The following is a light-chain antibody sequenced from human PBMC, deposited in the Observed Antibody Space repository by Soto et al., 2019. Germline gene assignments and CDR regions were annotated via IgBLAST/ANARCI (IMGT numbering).Light chain of an antibody. Sequence: DIHMTQSPSTLSASVGDRVTITCRASQSISSWLAWYQQKPGTAPKLLIYAASTLESGVPSRFTGIRSGTEFTLSVSSLQPDDFATYYCQQYNDSFPYTFGQGTKVDIK. V-gene: IGKV1-5*03. CDR3: QQYNDSFPYT. CDR1: QSISSW. J-gene: IGKJ2*01. CDR2: AAS.